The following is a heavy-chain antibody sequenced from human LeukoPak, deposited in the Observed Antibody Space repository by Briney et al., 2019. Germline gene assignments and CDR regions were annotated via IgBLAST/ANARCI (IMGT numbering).Heavy chain of an antibody. CDR1: GYSISSGYY. D-gene: IGHD3-9*01. CDR3: ANSYHDMSQFDY. V-gene: IGHV4-38-2*01. CDR2: IYHSGST. J-gene: IGHJ4*02. Sequence: PSETLSLTCAVSGYSISSGYYWGWIRQPPGKGLEWIGSIYHSGSTYYNPSLKSRVTISVDTSKNQFSLKLSSVTAADTAVYYCANSYHDMSQFDYWGQGTLVTVSS.